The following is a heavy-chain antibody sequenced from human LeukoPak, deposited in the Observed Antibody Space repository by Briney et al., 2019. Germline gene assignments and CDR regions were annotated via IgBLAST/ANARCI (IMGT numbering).Heavy chain of an antibody. Sequence: GGSLRLSCAASGFTFSSYGMHWVRPAPGKGLEWVAFIRYDGSNKYYADSVKGRFTISRDNSKNTLYLQMNSLRAEDTAVYYCAKEAPGMEKGAFDIWGQGTMVTVSS. CDR3: AKEAPGMEKGAFDI. D-gene: IGHD3-10*01. J-gene: IGHJ3*02. CDR1: GFTFSSYG. V-gene: IGHV3-30*02. CDR2: IRYDGSNK.